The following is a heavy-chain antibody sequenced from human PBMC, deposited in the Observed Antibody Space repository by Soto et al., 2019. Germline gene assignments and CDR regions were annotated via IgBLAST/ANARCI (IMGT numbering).Heavy chain of an antibody. CDR1: GYTFTAYY. CDR3: ATDGYGVYSY. CDR2: IDPRSGGT. V-gene: IGHV1-2*02. J-gene: IGHJ4*02. D-gene: IGHD4-17*01. Sequence: ASVKVSCKPSGYTFTAYYIHWVRQAPGQGLECMGWIDPRSGGTNYAQKFQGRVIMTRDTSINTAYMELSRLTSDDTAVYYCATDGYGVYSYWGQGNLGTVSS.